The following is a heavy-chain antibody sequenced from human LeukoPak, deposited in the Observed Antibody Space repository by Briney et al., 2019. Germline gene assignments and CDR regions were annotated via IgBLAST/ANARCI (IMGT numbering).Heavy chain of an antibody. CDR3: ARRRPTAYYYMDV. CDR2: IYPGDSDT. V-gene: IGHV5-51*01. Sequence: GESLKISCKGSGYSFSNYWIGWVRQMPGKGLEWMGIIYPGDSDTRYSPSFQGQVTISADKSISTAYLQWSRLKASDTTIYYCARRRPTAYYYMDVWGKGTTVTVSS. D-gene: IGHD5-18*01. J-gene: IGHJ6*03. CDR1: GYSFSNYW.